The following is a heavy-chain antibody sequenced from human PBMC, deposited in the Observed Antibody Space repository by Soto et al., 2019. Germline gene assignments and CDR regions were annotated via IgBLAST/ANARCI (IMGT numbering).Heavy chain of an antibody. CDR1: GYSFTSYW. V-gene: IGHV5-10-1*01. CDR3: ARHQSEYDSSGYYWPFDY. J-gene: IGHJ4*02. D-gene: IGHD3-22*01. CDR2: IDPSDSYT. Sequence: GESLKISCKGSGYSFTSYWISWVRQMPGKGLEWMGRIDPSDSYTNYSPSFQGHVTISADKSISTAYLQWSSLKASDTAMYYCARHQSEYDSSGYYWPFDYWGQGSLVTVSS.